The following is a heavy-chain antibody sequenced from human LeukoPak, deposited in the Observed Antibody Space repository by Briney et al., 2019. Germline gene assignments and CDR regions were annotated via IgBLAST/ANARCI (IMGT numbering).Heavy chain of an antibody. J-gene: IGHJ6*02. CDR2: ISANDGRT. V-gene: IGHV3-23*01. D-gene: IGHD1-1*01. Sequence: GGSLRLSCAASGFTFSSYTMSWVRQAPGKGLEWVSSISANDGRTYYADSVKGRFTISRDNSKDTLYLQMNSLRVEDMAAYYCAKVLATTGTIPLDVWGQGTTVIISS. CDR1: GFTFSSYT. CDR3: AKVLATTGTIPLDV.